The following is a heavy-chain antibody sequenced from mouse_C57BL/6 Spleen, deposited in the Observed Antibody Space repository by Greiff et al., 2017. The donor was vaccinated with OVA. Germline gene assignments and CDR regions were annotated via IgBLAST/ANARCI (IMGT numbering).Heavy chain of an antibody. Sequence: VHVKQSGAELVRPGASVKLSCTASGFNIKDDYMHWVKQRPEQGLEWIGWIDPENGDTEYASKFQGKATITADTSSNTAYLQLSSLTSEDTAVYYCTLDGYYGDYAMDYWGQGTSVTVSS. CDR2: IDPENGDT. V-gene: IGHV14-4*01. CDR3: TLDGYYGDYAMDY. CDR1: GFNIKDDY. D-gene: IGHD2-3*01. J-gene: IGHJ4*01.